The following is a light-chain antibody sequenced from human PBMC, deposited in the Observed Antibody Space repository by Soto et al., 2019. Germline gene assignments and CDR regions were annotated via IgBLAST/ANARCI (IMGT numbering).Light chain of an antibody. Sequence: EIVLTQSPATLSLSPGERATLSCRASQSVSSYLAWYQQKPGQAPRLLISDASNRATGIPARFSGSGSGTDFTLTISSLEPEDFAVYYCQQRSNWPPWTFGQGTNVEIK. CDR3: QQRSNWPPWT. J-gene: IGKJ1*01. CDR2: DAS. CDR1: QSVSSY. V-gene: IGKV3-11*01.